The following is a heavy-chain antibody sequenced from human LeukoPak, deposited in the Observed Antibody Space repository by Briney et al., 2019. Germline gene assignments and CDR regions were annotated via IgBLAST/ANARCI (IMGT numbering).Heavy chain of an antibody. CDR2: ISGSGGST. CDR1: GFTFSSYA. J-gene: IGHJ4*02. CDR3: AKGKYYYDSSGYPTAFDY. V-gene: IGHV3-23*01. Sequence: GGSLRLSCAASGFTFSSYAMSWVRQAPGKGLEWVSAISGSGGSTYYADSVKGRFTISRDNSKNTLYLQMNSLRAEDTAVYYCAKGKYYYDSSGYPTAFDYWGQGTLVTVFS. D-gene: IGHD3-22*01.